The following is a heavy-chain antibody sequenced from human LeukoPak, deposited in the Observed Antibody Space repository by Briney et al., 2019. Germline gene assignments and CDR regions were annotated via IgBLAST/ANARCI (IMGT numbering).Heavy chain of an antibody. CDR3: AVGSSSWYSPFDY. J-gene: IGHJ4*02. V-gene: IGHV3-30*03. D-gene: IGHD6-13*01. Sequence: GGSLRLSCAASGFTFSSYGMSWVRQAPGKGLEWVAVISYDGSNKYYADSVKGRFTISRDNSKNTLYLQRNSLRAEDTAVYYCAVGSSSWYSPFDYWGQGTLVTVSS. CDR2: ISYDGSNK. CDR1: GFTFSSYG.